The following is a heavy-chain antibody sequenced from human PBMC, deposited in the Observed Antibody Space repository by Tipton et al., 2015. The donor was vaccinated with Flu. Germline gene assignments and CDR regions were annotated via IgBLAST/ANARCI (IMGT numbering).Heavy chain of an antibody. CDR2: IHTSGST. Sequence: LRLSCTVSGGSISNYYWTWIRQPAGKGLEWVGRIHTSGSTNYNPSLKSRVAMSVDTSRNQFSLNLISVTAADTAVYYCARLEYCSGNNCYSDYWGQGTLVTVSS. CDR1: GGSISNYY. D-gene: IGHD2-15*01. J-gene: IGHJ4*02. CDR3: ARLEYCSGNNCYSDY. V-gene: IGHV4-4*07.